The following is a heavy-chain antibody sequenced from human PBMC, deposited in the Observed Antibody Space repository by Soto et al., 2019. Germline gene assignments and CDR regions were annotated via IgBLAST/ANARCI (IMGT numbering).Heavy chain of an antibody. V-gene: IGHV3-30-3*01. CDR2: ISYDGSNK. D-gene: IGHD5-12*01. Sequence: PGGSLRLSCAASGFTFSSYAMHWVRQAPGKGLEWVAVISYDGSNKYYADSVKGRFTISRDNSKNTLYLQMNSLRAEDTAVYYCARCHIVATIRYWFDPWGQGTLVTVSS. J-gene: IGHJ5*02. CDR3: ARCHIVATIRYWFDP. CDR1: GFTFSSYA.